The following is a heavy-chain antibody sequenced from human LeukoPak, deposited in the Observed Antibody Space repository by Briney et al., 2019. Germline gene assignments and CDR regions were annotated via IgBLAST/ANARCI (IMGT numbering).Heavy chain of an antibody. D-gene: IGHD5-12*01. Sequence: PGGSLRLSCAASGSTFSNYAMNWVRQAPGKGLEWVAVLIGSSGATDYADSVKGRFTISRDNSKNTLFLQMNSLRAEDTAIYYCAKGAYDYIEIAYFDYWGQGALVTVSS. CDR1: GSTFSNYA. J-gene: IGHJ4*02. CDR3: AKGAYDYIEIAYFDY. CDR2: LIGSSGAT. V-gene: IGHV3-23*01.